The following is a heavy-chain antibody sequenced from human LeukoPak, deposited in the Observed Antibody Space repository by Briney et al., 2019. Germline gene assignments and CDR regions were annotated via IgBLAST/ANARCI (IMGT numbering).Heavy chain of an antibody. V-gene: IGHV3-23*01. Sequence: GGSLRLSCAASGFTFNNYAMNWVRQAPGKGREWVSSISGGGETTYYADSAKGRFTISRDNSQNTLYLQMNSLRAEDTAVYYCARDYADYVGYFFFDYWGQGTLVTVSS. CDR2: ISGGGETT. D-gene: IGHD4-17*01. CDR1: GFTFNNYA. J-gene: IGHJ4*02. CDR3: ARDYADYVGYFFFDY.